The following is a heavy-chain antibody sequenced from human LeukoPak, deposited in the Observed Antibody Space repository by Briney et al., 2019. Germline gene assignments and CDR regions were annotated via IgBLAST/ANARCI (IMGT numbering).Heavy chain of an antibody. D-gene: IGHD3-3*01. V-gene: IGHV4-34*01. Sequence: SETLSLTCAVYGGSFSGYYWSWIRQTPEKGLEWVGEINHSGSTNYNPSLKSRVTISVDTSKNQFSLNLSSVTAADTAVFYCARTKGDFWSGYFSYYYMDVWGKGTTVTVSS. CDR2: INHSGST. CDR1: GGSFSGYY. CDR3: ARTKGDFWSGYFSYYYMDV. J-gene: IGHJ6*03.